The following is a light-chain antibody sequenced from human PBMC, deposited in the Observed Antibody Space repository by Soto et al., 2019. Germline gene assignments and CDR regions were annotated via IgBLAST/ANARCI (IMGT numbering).Light chain of an antibody. V-gene: IGKV1-5*01. CDR1: QSISRS. Sequence: DIQMTQSPSTLSASVGDRVTITCRASQSISRSLAWYQHQPGKAPKLLIYDASSLESGVPSRFSGIGSGTEFTLSISSLQPEDFGTYYCQQYNSYPETFGQGTKVDIK. CDR3: QQYNSYPET. J-gene: IGKJ1*01. CDR2: DAS.